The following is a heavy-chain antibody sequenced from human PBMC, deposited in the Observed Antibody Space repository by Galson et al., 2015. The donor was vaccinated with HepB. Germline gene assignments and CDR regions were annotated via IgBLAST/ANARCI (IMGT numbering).Heavy chain of an antibody. Sequence: VFSGTGGGTGYADAVKGRFTISRDNSKNTLYLQMDSLRVEDTAVYYCAKSRTSSWSHDALDVWGQGTMVTV. V-gene: IGHV3-23*01. D-gene: IGHD6-13*01. J-gene: IGHJ3*01. CDR3: AKSRTSSWSHDALDV. CDR2: FSGTGGGT.